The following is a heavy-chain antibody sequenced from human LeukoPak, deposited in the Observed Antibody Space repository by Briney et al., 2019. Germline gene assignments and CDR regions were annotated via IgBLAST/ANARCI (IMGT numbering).Heavy chain of an antibody. J-gene: IGHJ5*02. V-gene: IGHV4-59*01. Sequence: SETLSLTCTVSGGSISSYYWSWIRQPPGKGLKWIGYIYYSGSTNYNPSLKSRVTISVDTSKNQFSLKLSSVTAADTAVYYCAREVSSSWYVYWFDPWGQGTLVTVSS. D-gene: IGHD6-13*01. CDR3: AREVSSSWYVYWFDP. CDR2: IYYSGST. CDR1: GGSISSYY.